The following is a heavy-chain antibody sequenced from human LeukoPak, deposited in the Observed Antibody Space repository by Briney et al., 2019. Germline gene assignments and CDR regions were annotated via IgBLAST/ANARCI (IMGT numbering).Heavy chain of an antibody. J-gene: IGHJ6*02. Sequence: KPGGSMTLSCAASVFPFINARMDWVRQAPWKGLECVAHIKIKTDGGTTDYAAPVRGRFTISRDDSKNTLYLQMNSLKTEDTAVYYCTTGTYDSSGYAPYYYGMDVWAKGPRSPSP. CDR3: TTGTYDSSGYAPYYYGMDV. D-gene: IGHD3-22*01. V-gene: IGHV3-15*07. CDR2: IKIKTDGGTT. CDR1: VFPFINAR.